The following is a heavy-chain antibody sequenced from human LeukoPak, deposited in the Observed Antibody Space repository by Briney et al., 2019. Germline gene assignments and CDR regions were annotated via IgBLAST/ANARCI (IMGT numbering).Heavy chain of an antibody. CDR1: GFTFTSSA. CDR2: IVVGSGNT. D-gene: IGHD2-8*01. J-gene: IGHJ6*02. Sequence: ASVKVSCKASGFTFTSSAMQWVRQARGQRLEWIGWIVVGSGNTNYAQKFQERVTITRDMSTSTAYMELSSLGSEDTAVYYCAADRRQPYCTNGVCYYYYGMDVWGQGTTVTVSS. CDR3: AADRRQPYCTNGVCYYYYGMDV. V-gene: IGHV1-58*02.